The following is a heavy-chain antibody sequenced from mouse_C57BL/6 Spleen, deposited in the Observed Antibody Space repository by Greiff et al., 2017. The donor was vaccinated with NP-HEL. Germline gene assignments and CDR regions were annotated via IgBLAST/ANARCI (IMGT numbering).Heavy chain of an antibody. CDR1: GFTFSDYG. V-gene: IGHV5-17*01. J-gene: IGHJ3*01. CDR3: AREGVFSYYGSSYLFAY. Sequence: EVNLVESGGGLVKPGGSLKLSCAASGFTFSDYGMHWVRQAPEKGLEWVAYISSGSSTIYYADTVKGRFTISRDNAKNTLFLQMTSLRSEDTAMYYCAREGVFSYYGSSYLFAYWGQGTLVTVSA. D-gene: IGHD1-1*01. CDR2: ISSGSSTI.